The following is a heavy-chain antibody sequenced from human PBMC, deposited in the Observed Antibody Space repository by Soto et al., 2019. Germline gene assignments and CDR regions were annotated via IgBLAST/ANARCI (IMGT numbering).Heavy chain of an antibody. D-gene: IGHD3-22*01. CDR1: GFTFSSYW. CDR3: ARSRYDSSGYYFDI. J-gene: IGHJ3*02. Sequence: GGSLRLSCAASGFTFSSYWMSWVRQAPGKGLEWVANIKQGGSEKYYVDSVKGRFTISRDNAKNSLYLQMNSLRAEDTAVYYCARSRYDSSGYYFDIWGQGTMVTVSS. CDR2: IKQGGSEK. V-gene: IGHV3-7*01.